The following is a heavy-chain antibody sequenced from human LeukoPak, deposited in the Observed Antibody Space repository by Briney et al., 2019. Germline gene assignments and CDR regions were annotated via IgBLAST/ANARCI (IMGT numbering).Heavy chain of an antibody. J-gene: IGHJ3*02. CDR1: GGSISSYY. Sequence: PSETLSLTCTVSGGSISSYYWSWIRQPPGQGLEWIGYIYYSGSTNYNPSLKSRVTISVDTSKNQFSLKLSSVTAADTAVYYCARGWYYYDTRGGDAFDIWGQGTMVTVSS. CDR3: ARGWYYYDTRGGDAFDI. D-gene: IGHD3-22*01. V-gene: IGHV4-59*01. CDR2: IYYSGST.